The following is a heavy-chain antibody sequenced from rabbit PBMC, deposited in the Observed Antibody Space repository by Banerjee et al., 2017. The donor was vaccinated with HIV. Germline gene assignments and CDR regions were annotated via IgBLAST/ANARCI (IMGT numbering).Heavy chain of an antibody. J-gene: IGHJ4*01. Sequence: QEQLVESGGGLVTLGGSLKLSCKASGIDFSSYGISWVRQAPGKGLEWIAYIYPDYGSTDYASWVNGRFTISLDNAQNTVFLQMTSLTAADTATYFCARSSSGYYMGYFNLWGQGTLVTVS. D-gene: IGHD1-1*01. CDR1: GIDFSSYG. V-gene: IGHV1S47*01. CDR2: IYPDYGST. CDR3: ARSSSGYYMGYFNL.